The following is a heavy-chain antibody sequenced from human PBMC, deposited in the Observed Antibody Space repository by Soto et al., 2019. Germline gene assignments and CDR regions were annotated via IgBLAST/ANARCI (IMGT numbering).Heavy chain of an antibody. CDR3: ASHSMVRGAFNWFDP. D-gene: IGHD3-10*01. CDR1: GGSLSSSSYY. CDR2: IYYSGST. Sequence: SETLSLTCTVSGGSLSSSSYYWGWIRQPPGKGLEWIGSIYYSGSTYYNPSLKSRVTISVDTSKNQFSLKLSSVTAAGTAVYYCASHSMVRGAFNWFDPWGQGTLVTVSS. J-gene: IGHJ5*02. V-gene: IGHV4-39*01.